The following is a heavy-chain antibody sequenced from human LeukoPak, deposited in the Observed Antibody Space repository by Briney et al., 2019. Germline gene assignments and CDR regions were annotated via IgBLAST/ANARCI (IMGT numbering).Heavy chain of an antibody. CDR1: GFTFSSYT. CDR2: ISSTSYTI. V-gene: IGHV3-48*04. CDR3: ARVGYSSGWYFDY. D-gene: IGHD6-19*01. J-gene: IGHJ4*02. Sequence: GGSLRLSCAASGFTFSSYTMNWVRQAPGKGLEWVSYISSTSYTIYYADSVKGRFTISRDNAQKSLYLQMNSLRAEDTAVYYCARVGYSSGWYFDYWGQGTLVTVSS.